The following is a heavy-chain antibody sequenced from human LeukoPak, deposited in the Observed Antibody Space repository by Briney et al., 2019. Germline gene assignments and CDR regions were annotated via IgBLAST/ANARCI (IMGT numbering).Heavy chain of an antibody. CDR2: IYYSGST. J-gene: IGHJ4*02. Sequence: GSLRLSCAASGFTVSSNYMSWVRQPPGKGLEWIGSIYYSGSTYYNPSLKSRVTISVDTSKNQFSLKLSSVTAADTAVYYCATHPYSSGWYYFDYWGQGTLVTVSS. D-gene: IGHD6-19*01. CDR1: GFTVSSNY. V-gene: IGHV4-39*07. CDR3: ATHPYSSGWYYFDY.